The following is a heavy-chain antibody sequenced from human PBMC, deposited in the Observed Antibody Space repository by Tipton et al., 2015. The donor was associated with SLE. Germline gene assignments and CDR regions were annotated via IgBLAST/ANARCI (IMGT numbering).Heavy chain of an antibody. J-gene: IGHJ5*02. CDR3: ASWELLRQGLDP. CDR1: GGSISSGSYY. CDR2: IYTSGST. V-gene: IGHV4-61*02. D-gene: IGHD1-26*01. Sequence: LRLSCTVSGGSISSGSYYWSWIRQPAGKGLEWIGLIYTSGSTNYNPSLKSRVTISVDTSKNHFSLNLSSVTAADTAVYLCASWELLRQGLDPWGQGILVTVSS.